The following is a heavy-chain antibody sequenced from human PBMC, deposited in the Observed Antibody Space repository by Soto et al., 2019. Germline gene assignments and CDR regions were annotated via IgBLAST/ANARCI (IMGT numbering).Heavy chain of an antibody. CDR2: IYHTVNT. V-gene: IGHV4-59*11. D-gene: IGHD2-15*01. J-gene: IGHJ3*02. CDR1: GVSIGSHF. CDR3: ARLQYTVVTALDI. Sequence: QVQLQESGPRLVKHSETLSLTCSVSGVSIGSHFWSWIRQVPGKGPELVGYIYHTVNTNYNPALKSRVTISMDTSKYQLSLQLSSVTAADTAIYYCARLQYTVVTALDIWGQGTMVTVSS.